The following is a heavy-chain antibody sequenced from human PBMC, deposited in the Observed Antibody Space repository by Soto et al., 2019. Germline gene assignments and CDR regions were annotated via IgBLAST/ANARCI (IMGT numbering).Heavy chain of an antibody. V-gene: IGHV3-23*01. D-gene: IGHD5-12*01. Sequence: GSLTLVCAAPGFIFTNYAMNWVRAAPGKRVEWASVQGGPGNTAHYADSLQGRFPILRDNSQNTLSLQMRRLTADDTAIYYYAREGRGSFDFWGRGAMLPVS. CDR3: AREGRGSFDF. CDR2: QGGPGNTA. CDR1: GFIFTNYA. J-gene: IGHJ3*01.